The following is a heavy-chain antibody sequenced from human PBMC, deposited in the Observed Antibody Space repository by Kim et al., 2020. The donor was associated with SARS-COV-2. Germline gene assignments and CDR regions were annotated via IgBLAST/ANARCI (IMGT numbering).Heavy chain of an antibody. CDR1: GFTFTSYD. CDR2: IWSDGSNK. J-gene: IGHJ4*02. CDR3: ARDFGGDFWSGYLGY. V-gene: IGHV3-33*01. Sequence: GGSLRLSCAASGFTFTSYDIHWVRQAPGKGLEWVAVIWSDGSNKYYADSVKGRFTISRDNSKNTLYLQMNSLRAEDTAMYYCARDFGGDFWSGYLGYWGQGTLVTVSS. D-gene: IGHD3-3*01.